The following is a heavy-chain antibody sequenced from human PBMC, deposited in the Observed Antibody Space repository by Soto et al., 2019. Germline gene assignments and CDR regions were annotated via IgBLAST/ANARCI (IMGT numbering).Heavy chain of an antibody. CDR1: GGSSSSTSYY. D-gene: IGHD6-13*01. Sequence: ETLSLTCTLSGGSSSSTSYYWRRIRQPAGKGLEWIGCIYSSGNTNYNPSLKSRVTMSIDTSKSQFSLKLNSVTAADTAVYYCAREQGIASSGPFDYWGPGTLVTVSS. V-gene: IGHV4-39*07. J-gene: IGHJ4*02. CDR3: AREQGIASSGPFDY. CDR2: IYSSGNT.